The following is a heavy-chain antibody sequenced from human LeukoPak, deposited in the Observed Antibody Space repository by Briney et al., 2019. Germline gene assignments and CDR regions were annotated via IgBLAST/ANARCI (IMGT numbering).Heavy chain of an antibody. CDR3: ARLHSGDDAFDL. V-gene: IGHV4-59*08. Sequence: SETLSLTCTVSCGSITRYYCSWIRQPPGRWREWIVYVYYSGSTNYNPSLKSRVTISVDTSKNQLSLKLSSVTAADTSVYSCARLHSGDDAFDLCGQGTMITVFS. J-gene: IGHJ3*01. CDR1: CGSITRYY. CDR2: VYYSGST. D-gene: IGHD6-25*01.